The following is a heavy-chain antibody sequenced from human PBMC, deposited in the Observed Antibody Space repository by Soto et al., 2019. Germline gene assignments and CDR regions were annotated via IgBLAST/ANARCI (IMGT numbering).Heavy chain of an antibody. CDR2: SKSKTDGGTT. D-gene: IGHD3-10*01. Sequence: GSLRLSCAASGFTFSNAWMSWVRRAPGKGREWVGRSKSKTDGGTTDYAAPVKGRFTIPRDDSKNTLYLQMNSLKTEDTAVYYSTTDGYGSGSYYNYYYGMDVWGQGTTVTVSS. J-gene: IGHJ6*02. V-gene: IGHV3-15*01. CDR1: GFTFSNAW. CDR3: TTDGYGSGSYYNYYYGMDV.